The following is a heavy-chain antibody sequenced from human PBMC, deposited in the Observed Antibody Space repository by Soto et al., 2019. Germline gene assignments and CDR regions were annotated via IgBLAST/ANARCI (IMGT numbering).Heavy chain of an antibody. CDR3: AREGGGSYYAFDI. D-gene: IGHD1-26*01. Sequence: EVQLLESGGGLVQPGGSLRLSCAASGFTFSSYAMSWVRQAPGKGLEWVSVIYSGGSTYYADSVKGRFTISRDNSKNTLYLQMNSLRAEDTAVYYCAREGGGSYYAFDIWGQGTMVTVSS. CDR1: GFTFSSYA. J-gene: IGHJ3*02. CDR2: IYSGGST. V-gene: IGHV3-23*03.